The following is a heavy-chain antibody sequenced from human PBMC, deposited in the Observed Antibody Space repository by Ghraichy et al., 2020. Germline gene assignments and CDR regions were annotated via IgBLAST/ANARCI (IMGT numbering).Heavy chain of an antibody. CDR3: ARVEYWSGIYDY. V-gene: IGHV4-59*01. D-gene: IGHD3-3*01. CDR1: GYSITSYY. Sequence: SETLSLTCTVSGYSITSYYWSWIRQPPGKGLEWIGYIFHSGYNKYNPSLKSQVTISADTSKNQFSLKLSSVTAADTAVYYCARVEYWSGIYDYWGQRTQITVSS. CDR2: IFHSGYN. J-gene: IGHJ4*02.